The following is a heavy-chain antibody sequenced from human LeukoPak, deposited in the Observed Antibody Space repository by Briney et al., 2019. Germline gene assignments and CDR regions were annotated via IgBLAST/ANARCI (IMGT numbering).Heavy chain of an antibody. CDR3: ARGRQWLVMGFDY. Sequence: KPSETLSLTCAVYGGSFSGYYWSWIRQPPGKGLEWIGEINHSGSTNYNPSLKSRVTISVDTSKNQFSLKLSSVTAADTAVYYCARGRQWLVMGFDYWGQGTLVTVSS. CDR1: GGSFSGYY. V-gene: IGHV4-34*01. J-gene: IGHJ4*02. CDR2: INHSGST. D-gene: IGHD6-19*01.